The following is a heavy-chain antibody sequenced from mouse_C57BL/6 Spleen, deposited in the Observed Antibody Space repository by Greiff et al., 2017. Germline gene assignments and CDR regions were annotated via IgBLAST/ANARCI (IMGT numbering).Heavy chain of an antibody. CDR2: ISNGGGST. Sequence: EVKLVESGGGLVQPGGSLKLSCAASGFTFSDYYMYWVRQTPEKRLEWVAYISNGGGSTYYPDTVKGRFTISRDNAKNTLYLQMSRLKSEDTAMYYCARQNGDGWDFEGWGTGTTVTVSS. D-gene: IGHD4-1*01. CDR1: GFTFSDYY. V-gene: IGHV5-12*01. J-gene: IGHJ1*03. CDR3: ARQNGDGWDFEG.